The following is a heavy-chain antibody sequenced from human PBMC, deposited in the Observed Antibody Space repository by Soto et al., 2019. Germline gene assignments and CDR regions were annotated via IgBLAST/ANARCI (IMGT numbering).Heavy chain of an antibody. J-gene: IGHJ6*02. CDR1: GHPFTDSS. CDR2: INTNTGNP. Sequence: ASVKVSCKASGHPFTDSSLHWVRQAPRQGLEWMGWINTNTGNPTYAQGFTGRFVFSLDTSVSTAYLQICSLKAEDTAVYYCARTTVYDYVWGSYRYEYYYYGMDVWGQGTTVTVSS. V-gene: IGHV7-4-1*01. CDR3: ARTTVYDYVWGSYRYEYYYYGMDV. D-gene: IGHD3-16*02.